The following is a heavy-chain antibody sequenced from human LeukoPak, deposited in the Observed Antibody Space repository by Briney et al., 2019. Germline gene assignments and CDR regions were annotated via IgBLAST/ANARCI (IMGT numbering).Heavy chain of an antibody. CDR2: ISYDGSNK. CDR3: VRVAAAGTGAAPFDY. Sequence: HAGGSLRLSCAASGFTFSSYGMHWVRQAPGKGLDWVAAISYDGSNKYYADSVKGRFTISRDNSKNTLYLQMNSLRAEDTAVYYSVRVAAAGTGAAPFDYWGQGTLVTVSS. D-gene: IGHD6-13*01. CDR1: GFTFSSYG. V-gene: IGHV3-30*03. J-gene: IGHJ4*02.